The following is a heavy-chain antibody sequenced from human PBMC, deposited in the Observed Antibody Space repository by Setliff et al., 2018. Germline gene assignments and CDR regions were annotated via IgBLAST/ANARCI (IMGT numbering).Heavy chain of an antibody. Sequence: SETLSLTCGASGGSLSDYYWTWIRQPPGKGLEWIGEINHSGSSHYNPSLKSLVTISVDTSKNQFSLKLNSVTAADTAVYYCARGRNVAARLLDSWGQGAQVTVSS. V-gene: IGHV4-34*01. CDR2: INHSGSS. J-gene: IGHJ4*02. CDR3: ARGRNVAARLLDS. D-gene: IGHD6-6*01. CDR1: GGSLSDYY.